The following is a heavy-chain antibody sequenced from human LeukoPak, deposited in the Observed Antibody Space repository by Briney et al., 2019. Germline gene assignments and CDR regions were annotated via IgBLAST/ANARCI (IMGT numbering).Heavy chain of an antibody. CDR3: TRGSGRLEY. D-gene: IGHD1-26*01. Sequence: GGSLRLSCSTSGFRFADFPMAWVRQAPGKGLEWVGYIRAKAYGGTAEYGPSVKGRFFVSRDDAKGIDYLQMNSLKSEDTAVYYCTRGSGRLEYWGQGTLVSVSP. J-gene: IGHJ4*02. CDR2: IRAKAYGGTA. V-gene: IGHV3-49*04. CDR1: GFRFADFP.